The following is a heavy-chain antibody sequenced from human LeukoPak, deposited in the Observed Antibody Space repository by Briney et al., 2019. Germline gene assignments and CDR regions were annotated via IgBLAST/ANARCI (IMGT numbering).Heavy chain of an antibody. J-gene: IGHJ4*02. CDR1: GFTFSSDW. D-gene: IGHD6-13*01. Sequence: PGGALRLACAASGFTFSSDWMSWVRQAPGKALEWVANIKQDGREKYYVDSVKGRFTISRDNAQSSLYLQTNSLRAEHTAVYYCARDMGQLAPQGSFDYWGPGTLVTVSS. CDR3: ARDMGQLAPQGSFDY. V-gene: IGHV3-7*01. CDR2: IKQDGREK.